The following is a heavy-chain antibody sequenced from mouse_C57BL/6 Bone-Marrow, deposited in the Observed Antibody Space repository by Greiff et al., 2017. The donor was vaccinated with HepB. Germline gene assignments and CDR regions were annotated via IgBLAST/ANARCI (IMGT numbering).Heavy chain of an antibody. CDR3: ASADNSNYSFAY. V-gene: IGHV14-3*01. D-gene: IGHD2-5*01. CDR1: GFNIKNTY. J-gene: IGHJ3*01. Sequence: VQLQQSVAELVRPGASVKLSCTASGFNIKNTYMHWVKQRPEQGLEWIGRIDPANGNTKYAPKFQGKATITADTYSNTAYLQLSRLTSEDTAIYYCASADNSNYSFAYWGQGTLVTVSA. CDR2: IDPANGNT.